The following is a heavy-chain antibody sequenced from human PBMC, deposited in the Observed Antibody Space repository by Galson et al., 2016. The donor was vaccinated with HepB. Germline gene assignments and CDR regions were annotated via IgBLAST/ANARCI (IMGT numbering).Heavy chain of an antibody. J-gene: IGHJ6*02. CDR3: AREYWYSSSWHYYYYGMDV. CDR2: INWNGGST. CDR1: GFTFDDYG. Sequence: SLRLSCAASGFTFDDYGMSWVRQVPGKGLEWVSGINWNGGSTGYADSVKGRFTISRDNAKKSLYLQMNSLRAEDTALYHCAREYWYSSSWHYYYYGMDVWGQGTTVTVSS. V-gene: IGHV3-20*01. D-gene: IGHD6-13*01.